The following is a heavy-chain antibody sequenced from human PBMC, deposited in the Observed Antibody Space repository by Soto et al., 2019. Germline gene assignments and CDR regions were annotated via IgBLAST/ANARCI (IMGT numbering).Heavy chain of an antibody. CDR1: GFTFSSYA. J-gene: IGHJ4*02. D-gene: IGHD3-10*01. V-gene: IGHV3-23*01. Sequence: VQLLESGGGLVQPGGSLRLSCAASGFTFSSYAMSWVRQAPGKGLEWVSAISGSGGSTYYADSVKGRFTISRDNSKNTLYLQMNSLRAEDTAVYYCAKDILWFGELLSPSFDYWGQGTLVTVSS. CDR2: ISGSGGST. CDR3: AKDILWFGELLSPSFDY.